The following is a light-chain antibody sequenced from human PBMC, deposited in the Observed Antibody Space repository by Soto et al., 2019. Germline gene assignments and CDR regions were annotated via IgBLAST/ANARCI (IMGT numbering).Light chain of an antibody. CDR1: SSDVGGYNY. J-gene: IGLJ1*01. Sequence: QSALTQPASVSGSPGQSITIPCTGTSSDVGGYNYVSWYQQHPGTAPKLMIYHVSNRPSGVSYRFSGSKSGNTASLTISGLQAEDEADYYCISYTTSSTYVFGTGTKLTVL. CDR3: ISYTTSSTYV. V-gene: IGLV2-14*01. CDR2: HVS.